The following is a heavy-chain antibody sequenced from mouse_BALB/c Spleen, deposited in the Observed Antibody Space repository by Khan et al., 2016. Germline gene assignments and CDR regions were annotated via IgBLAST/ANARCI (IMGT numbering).Heavy chain of an antibody. D-gene: IGHD1-2*01. Sequence: QIQLVQSGPELKKPGETVKISCKASGYTFTDYSIHWVKQAPGKGLQWMGWINTDIGEPTYADDFKGRFAFSLETSASTAYLQINNLKNEDTATYFCADYFDYAWFACWGQGTLVTVST. J-gene: IGHJ3*01. V-gene: IGHV9-2-1*01. CDR1: GYTFTDYS. CDR3: ADYFDYAWFAC. CDR2: INTDIGEP.